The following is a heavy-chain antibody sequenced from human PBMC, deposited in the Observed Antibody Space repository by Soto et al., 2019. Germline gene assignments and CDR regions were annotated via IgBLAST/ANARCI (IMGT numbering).Heavy chain of an antibody. CDR1: GGSISSGDYS. D-gene: IGHD2-8*01. CDR2: IYHSGPT. CDR3: ARGLGYCTTTTCSEDWFDP. V-gene: IGHV4-30-2*01. J-gene: IGHJ5*02. Sequence: PSETLSLTCAVSGGSISSGDYSRSWIRQPRGKGLEWIGYIYHSGPTWYNPSLKSRVTISVDRSKNQFSLRLHSVTAADTAIYYCARGLGYCTTTTCSEDWFDPWGQGTPVTVSS.